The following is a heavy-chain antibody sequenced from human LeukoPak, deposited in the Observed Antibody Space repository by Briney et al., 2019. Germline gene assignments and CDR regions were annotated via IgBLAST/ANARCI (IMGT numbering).Heavy chain of an antibody. J-gene: IGHJ3*02. D-gene: IGHD2-2*03. CDR3: AKASGYCSSTSCYAFDI. Sequence: SVKVSCKASGGTFSSYTISWVRQAPGQGLEWMGRIIPILGIANYAQKFQGRVTITADKSTSTAYMELSSLRSEDMALYYCAKASGYCSSTSCYAFDIWGQGTMVTVSS. CDR1: GGTFSSYT. CDR2: IIPILGIA. V-gene: IGHV1-69*02.